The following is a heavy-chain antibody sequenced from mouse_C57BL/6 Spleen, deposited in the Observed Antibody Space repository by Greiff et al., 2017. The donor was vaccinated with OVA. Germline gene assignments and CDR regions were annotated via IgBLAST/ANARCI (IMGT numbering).Heavy chain of an antibody. D-gene: IGHD1-1*01. CDR3: ARITTVAYFDY. V-gene: IGHV1-50*01. CDR2: IDPSDSYT. CDR1: GYTFTSYW. J-gene: IGHJ2*01. Sequence: QVQLKQPGAELVKPGASVKLSCKASGYTFTSYWMQWVKQRPGQGLEWIGEIDPSDSYTNYNQKFKGKATLTVDTSSSTAYMQLSSLTSEDSAVYYCARITTVAYFDYWGQGTTLTVSS.